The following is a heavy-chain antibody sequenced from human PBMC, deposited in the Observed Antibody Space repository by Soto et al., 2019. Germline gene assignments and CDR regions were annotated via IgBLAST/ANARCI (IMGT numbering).Heavy chain of an antibody. V-gene: IGHV1-69*01. D-gene: IGHD2-2*01. CDR1: GGTFSSYA. J-gene: IGHJ6*02. CDR3: ARSQGSSTSLEIYYYYYYGMDA. CDR2: IIPISDTT. Sequence: QVQLVQSGAEVQKPVSSVKVSCKASGGTFSSYAISWVLHAPGQGLEWMGGIIPISDTTNYAQKFQGRVTITVDESTSTAYMELSSLRSEDTAVYYCARSQGSSTSLEIYYYYYYGMDAWGQGTTVTVSS.